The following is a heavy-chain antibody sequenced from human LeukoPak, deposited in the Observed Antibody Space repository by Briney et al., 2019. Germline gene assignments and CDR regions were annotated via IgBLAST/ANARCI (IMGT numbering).Heavy chain of an antibody. V-gene: IGHV4-39*01. J-gene: IGHJ5*02. CDR2: IYYSGST. D-gene: IGHD6-13*01. CDR1: GGSISSRSYY. CDR3: ARQMYSSRGLDP. Sequence: SETLSLTCTVSGGSISSRSYYWGWIRQPPGKGLEWIGSIYYSGSTYYNPSLKSRVTISVDTSKNQFSLKLSSVTAADTAVYYCARQMYSSRGLDPWGQGTLVTVSS.